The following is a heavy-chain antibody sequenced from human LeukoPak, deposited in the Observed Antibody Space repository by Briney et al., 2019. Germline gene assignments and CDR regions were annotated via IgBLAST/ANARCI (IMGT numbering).Heavy chain of an antibody. V-gene: IGHV1-18*01. CDR3: ANVAKGRFYFYCMDV. CDR2: IFSYTGQT. D-gene: IGHD3-3*01. CDR1: GHTPNSYV. J-gene: IGHJ6*03. Sequence: GASVKVSCKASGHTPNSYVFTWIRQAPGQGLEWIGWIFSYTGQTKYADKFEGRVTMTLDTSKTTAYLDLRSLRFDDTAVYFCANVAKGRFYFYCMDVWGEGTTVTVS.